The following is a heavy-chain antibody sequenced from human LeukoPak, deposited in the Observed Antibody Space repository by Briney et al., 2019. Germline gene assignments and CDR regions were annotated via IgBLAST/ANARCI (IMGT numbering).Heavy chain of an antibody. Sequence: GRSLRLSCAASGFTFSSYGMHWVRQAPGRGLEWVAVISYDGSNKYYADSVKGRFTISRDNSKNTLYLQMNSLRAEDTAVYYCAKDVVGATPEGDFDYWGQGTLVTVSS. CDR3: AKDVVGATPEGDFDY. CDR1: GFTFSSYG. CDR2: ISYDGSNK. V-gene: IGHV3-30*18. J-gene: IGHJ4*02. D-gene: IGHD1-26*01.